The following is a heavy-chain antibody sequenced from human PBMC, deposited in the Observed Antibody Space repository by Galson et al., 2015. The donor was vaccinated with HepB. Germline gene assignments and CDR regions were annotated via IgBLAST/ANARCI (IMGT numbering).Heavy chain of an antibody. V-gene: IGHV3-21*01. Sequence: SLRLSCAASGFTFSRYSMNWVRQAPGKGLEWVSSISSSSSYIYYADSVKGRFTISRDNAKNSLYLQMNSLRAEDTAVYYCAREVPTVTSYWGQGTLVTVSS. CDR1: GFTFSRYS. CDR2: ISSSSSYI. J-gene: IGHJ4*02. CDR3: AREVPTVTSY. D-gene: IGHD4-17*01.